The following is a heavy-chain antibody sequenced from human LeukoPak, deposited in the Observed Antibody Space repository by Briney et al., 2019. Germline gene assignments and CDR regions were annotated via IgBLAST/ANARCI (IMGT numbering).Heavy chain of an antibody. CDR1: GYSFTSYW. CDR2: IDPSDSYT. D-gene: IGHD3-10*01. V-gene: IGHV5-10-1*01. J-gene: IGHJ4*02. CDR3: ARQGLLWFGELLPPFDY. Sequence: GESLRISCKGSGYSFTSYWISWVRPMRGKGLEWMGRIDPSDSYTNYSPSFQGHVTISADKSISTAYLQWSSLKASDTAMYYCARQGLLWFGELLPPFDYWGQGTLVTVSS.